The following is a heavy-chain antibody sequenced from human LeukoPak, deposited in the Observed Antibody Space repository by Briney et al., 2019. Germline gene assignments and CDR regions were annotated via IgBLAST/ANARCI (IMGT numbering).Heavy chain of an antibody. CDR1: GGSFSGYY. V-gene: IGHV4-34*01. J-gene: IGHJ4*02. CDR2: INHSGST. CDR3: ARGTSHFDY. Sequence: SETLSLTCAVYGGSFSGYYWSWIRQPPGKGLEWIGEINHSGSTNYNPSLKSRVTISVDTSKNQFSLKLSSVTAADTAVYYCARGTSHFDYWGQGTLVTVSS.